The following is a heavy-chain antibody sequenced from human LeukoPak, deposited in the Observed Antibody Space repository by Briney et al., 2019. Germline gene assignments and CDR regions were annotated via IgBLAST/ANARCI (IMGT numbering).Heavy chain of an antibody. D-gene: IGHD6-13*01. CDR1: GGSIRSYY. Sequence: SETLSLTCTVSGGSIRSYYWSWIRQPPGKGLEWIGEIYHSGSTNYNPSLKSRVTISVDTSKNQFSLKLSSVTAADAAVYYCARDFDGSSWAYGMDVWGQGTTVTVSS. J-gene: IGHJ6*02. CDR3: ARDFDGSSWAYGMDV. CDR2: IYHSGST. V-gene: IGHV4-59*01.